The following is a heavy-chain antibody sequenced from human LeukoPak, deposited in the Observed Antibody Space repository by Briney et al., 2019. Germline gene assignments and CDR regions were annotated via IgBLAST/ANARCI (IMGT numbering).Heavy chain of an antibody. J-gene: IGHJ3*02. CDR3: ARGRSITLLRGVAMSDGFDI. CDR2: TDTSGNYI. CDR1: GFTFSNYG. Sequence: PGGSLRLSCTASGFTFSNYGMNWVRQAPEKGLEWVSFTDTSGNYIYYGDSVKGRFTISRDNAKNLVFLQMNGLRAEDTAVYYCARGRSITLLRGVAMSDGFDIWGQGAMVAVSS. D-gene: IGHD3-10*01. V-gene: IGHV3-21*01.